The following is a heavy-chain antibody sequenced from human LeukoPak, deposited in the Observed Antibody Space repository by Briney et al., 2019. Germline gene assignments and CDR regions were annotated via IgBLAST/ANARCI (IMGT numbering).Heavy chain of an antibody. Sequence: SETLSLTCSVSGVSISGHYWSWIRLPLGKGLEWIGYISHSGDTRYSPSLKSRVTISLDTSKNQFSLTLNSVTAADTAVYYCARQPISGWDFDYWGQGTLVTVSS. CDR1: GVSISGHY. D-gene: IGHD6-19*01. CDR3: ARQPISGWDFDY. V-gene: IGHV4-59*08. J-gene: IGHJ4*02. CDR2: ISHSGDT.